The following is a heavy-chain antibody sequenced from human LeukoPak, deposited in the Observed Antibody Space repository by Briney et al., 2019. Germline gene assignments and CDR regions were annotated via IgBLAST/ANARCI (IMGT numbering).Heavy chain of an antibody. Sequence: GGSLRLSCAASGFTFSSYSMNWVRQAPGKGLEWVSSISSSSSYIYYADSVKGRFTISRDNAKNSLYLQMNSLRAEDTAVYYCANSLRYFDWLLSLDYWGQGTLVTVSS. J-gene: IGHJ4*02. CDR2: ISSSSSYI. D-gene: IGHD3-9*01. V-gene: IGHV3-21*04. CDR1: GFTFSSYS. CDR3: ANSLRYFDWLLSLDY.